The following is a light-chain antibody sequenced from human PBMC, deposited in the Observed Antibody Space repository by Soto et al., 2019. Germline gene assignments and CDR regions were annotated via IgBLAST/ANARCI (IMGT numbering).Light chain of an antibody. V-gene: IGLV1-44*01. CDR3: AALDDSLNGRGV. CDR2: SNN. CDR1: SSNIGSNT. J-gene: IGLJ1*01. Sequence: QSVLTQPPSASGTPGQRVTISCSGSSSNIGSNTVTWYQQLPGTAPKLLIYSNNQRPSGVPDRFSGSKSGTSASLAISGLQSEDEADYYCAALDDSLNGRGVFGTGTKVTVL.